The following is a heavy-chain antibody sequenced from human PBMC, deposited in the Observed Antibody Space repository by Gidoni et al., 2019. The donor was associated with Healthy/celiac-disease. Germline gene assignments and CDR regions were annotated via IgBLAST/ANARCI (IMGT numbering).Heavy chain of an antibody. Sequence: WSSLAPGKGLEWVGVISYDGSNRYYADSVKGGFTICRDNTKKTMDLQMNSLRAEDTAVYYCAKDHGDYGDFYYYYYGMDVWGQGTTVTVSS. V-gene: IGHV3-30*18. CDR2: ISYDGSNR. D-gene: IGHD4-17*01. J-gene: IGHJ6*02. CDR3: AKDHGDYGDFYYYYYGMDV.